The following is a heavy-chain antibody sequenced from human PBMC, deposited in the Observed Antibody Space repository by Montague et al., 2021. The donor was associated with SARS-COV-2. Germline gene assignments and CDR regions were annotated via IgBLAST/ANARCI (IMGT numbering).Heavy chain of an antibody. CDR2: ITHGGST. CDR1: GGSLSGFY. V-gene: IGHV4-34*01. Sequence: SETLSLTCAVYGGSLSGFYWTWIRQAPGRGLEWVGEITHGGSTSYSPALKSRLTISLDTSKNQFSLKMDSVTAADTATYYCARSHDYLGNGYFDSWGQGALVTVSS. CDR3: ARSHDYLGNGYFDS. D-gene: IGHD4-23*01. J-gene: IGHJ4*02.